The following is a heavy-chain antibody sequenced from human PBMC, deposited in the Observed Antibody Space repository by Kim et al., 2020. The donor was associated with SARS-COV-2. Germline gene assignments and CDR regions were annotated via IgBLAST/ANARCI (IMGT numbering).Heavy chain of an antibody. D-gene: IGHD6-13*01. J-gene: IGHJ4*02. Sequence: SETLSLTCAVYGGSFSGYYWSWIRQPPGKGLEWIGEINHSGSTNYNPSLKSRVTISVDTSKNQFSLKLSSVTAADTAVYYCARGSLPNIRSRIAAAGTFDYWGQGTLVTVS. CDR3: ARGSLPNIRSRIAAAGTFDY. V-gene: IGHV4-34*01. CDR2: INHSGST. CDR1: GGSFSGYY.